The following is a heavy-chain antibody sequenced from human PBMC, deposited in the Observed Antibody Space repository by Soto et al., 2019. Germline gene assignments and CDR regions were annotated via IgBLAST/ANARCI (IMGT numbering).Heavy chain of an antibody. Sequence: QVQLVQSGAEVKKPGASVKVSCKASGYTFPRYGISWVRQAPGQGLEWMGWISAYNGNTNYAQKLEGRVTMTTDTSTSMAYMGLRSLRSDDTAGYGCAGGGGGEWRLRTGDYWGQGTLVTVSS. CDR1: GYTFPRYG. D-gene: IGHD3-10*01. CDR3: AGGGGGEWRLRTGDY. V-gene: IGHV1-18*01. J-gene: IGHJ4*02. CDR2: ISAYNGNT.